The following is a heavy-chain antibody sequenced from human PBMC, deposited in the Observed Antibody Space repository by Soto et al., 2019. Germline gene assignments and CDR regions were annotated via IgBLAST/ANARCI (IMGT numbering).Heavy chain of an antibody. J-gene: IGHJ3*02. D-gene: IGHD7-27*01. CDR1: EFTFRNHA. Sequence: VRSMILSCASSEFTFRNHAMHLVRPDPGKGLEYVSAISSNGGSTYYANSVKGRFTISRDNSRNTLYLQMGSLRAEDMAVYYCARALGYAFDIWGQGTMVTVSS. CDR3: ARALGYAFDI. V-gene: IGHV3-64*01. CDR2: ISSNGGST.